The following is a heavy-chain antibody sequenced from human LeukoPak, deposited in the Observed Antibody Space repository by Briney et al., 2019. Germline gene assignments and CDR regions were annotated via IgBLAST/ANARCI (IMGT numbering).Heavy chain of an antibody. D-gene: IGHD4-17*01. V-gene: IGHV3-23*01. CDR2: VSGSGGST. Sequence: GGSLRLSCAASGFTFDSYAMSWVRLAPGKGLEWVSVVSGSGGSTEYADSVKGRFTISRDNAKNSLYLQMNSLRAEDTALYYCAKDRTFSGELIYWGQGTLVTVSS. CDR1: GFTFDSYA. CDR3: AKDRTFSGELIY. J-gene: IGHJ4*02.